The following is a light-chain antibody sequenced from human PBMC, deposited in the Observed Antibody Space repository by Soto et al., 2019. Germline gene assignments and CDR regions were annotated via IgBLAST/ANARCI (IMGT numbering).Light chain of an antibody. CDR2: GAS. CDR3: QQYNNWPYT. CDR1: QSVSSK. J-gene: IGKJ2*01. Sequence: EIVMTQSPATLSVSPGERATLSCRASQSVSSKLAWYQQKPGQAPRLLMYGASTRATGIPARFTGSGSGTEFTLTISSLQSEDFAVYSCQQYNNWPYTFGQGTKLEIK. V-gene: IGKV3-15*01.